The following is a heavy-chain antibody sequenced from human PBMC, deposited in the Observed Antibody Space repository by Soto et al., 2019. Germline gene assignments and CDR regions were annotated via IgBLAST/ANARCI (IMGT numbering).Heavy chain of an antibody. D-gene: IGHD3-10*01. Sequence: EVQLVESGGGLVQPGDSLRLSCAASGFTIGAYGFNWVRQAPGKALEYISAISSYGGNIYYANSVKGRFTISRDNSKNTLYLQMGSLRAEDMGVYYCARDVGSGNYYKEVYYYYYMDVWGKGTTVTVSS. CDR2: ISSYGGNI. CDR1: GFTIGAYG. V-gene: IGHV3-64*01. CDR3: ARDVGSGNYYKEVYYYYYMDV. J-gene: IGHJ6*03.